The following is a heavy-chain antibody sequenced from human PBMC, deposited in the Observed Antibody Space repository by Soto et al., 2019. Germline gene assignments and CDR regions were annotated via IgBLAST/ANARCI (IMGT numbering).Heavy chain of an antibody. D-gene: IGHD1-26*01. V-gene: IGHV3-23*01. CDR1: GFSFGVYA. CDR3: AKPRGRGIFEY. J-gene: IGHJ4*02. Sequence: EVQLLESGGGLIQPGRSLRLSCAASGFSFGVYAMSWVRQAPGKGLEWVATISGGIGSTYYADAVKGRFTISRDISRSTLDLQMNSVRVEDRALYYCAKPRGRGIFEYWGQGTMVTISS. CDR2: ISGGIGST.